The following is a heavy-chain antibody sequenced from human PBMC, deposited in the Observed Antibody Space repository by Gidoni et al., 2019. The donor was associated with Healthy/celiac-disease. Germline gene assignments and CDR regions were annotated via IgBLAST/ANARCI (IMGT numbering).Heavy chain of an antibody. CDR1: GGSISSYY. Sequence: QVQLQESGPGLVKPSETLSLTCTVSGGSISSYYWSWIRQPAGKGLEWIGRIYTSGSTNYNPSLKSRVTMSVDTSKNQFSLKLSSVTAADTAVYYCARGPVNTIFGVVIAYFDYWGQGTLVTVSS. CDR2: IYTSGST. V-gene: IGHV4-4*07. J-gene: IGHJ4*02. D-gene: IGHD3-3*01. CDR3: ARGPVNTIFGVVIAYFDY.